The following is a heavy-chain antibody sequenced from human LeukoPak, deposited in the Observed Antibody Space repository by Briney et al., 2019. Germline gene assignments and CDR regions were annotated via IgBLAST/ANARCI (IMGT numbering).Heavy chain of an antibody. CDR2: INPSGGST. V-gene: IGHV1-46*01. CDR1: GYTFTSYY. D-gene: IGHD2-8*02. CDR3: ARDLLGVFDY. Sequence: ASVTASCKASGYTFTSYYMHWVRQAPGQGLEWMGIINPSGGSTSYAQKFQGRVTMTRDTSTSTVYMELSSLRSEDTAVYYCARDLLGVFDYWGQGTLVTVSS. J-gene: IGHJ4*02.